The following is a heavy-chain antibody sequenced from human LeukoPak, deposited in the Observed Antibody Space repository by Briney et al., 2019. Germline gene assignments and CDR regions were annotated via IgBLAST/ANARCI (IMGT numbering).Heavy chain of an antibody. Sequence: VASVKVSYKASGGTFSSYTISWVRQAPGQGLEWMGRIIPILGIANYAQKFQGRVTITADKSTSTAYMELSSLRSEDTAVYYCARDRMGATPNFDYWGQGTLVTVSS. J-gene: IGHJ4*02. CDR3: ARDRMGATPNFDY. V-gene: IGHV1-69*04. D-gene: IGHD1-26*01. CDR1: GGTFSSYT. CDR2: IIPILGIA.